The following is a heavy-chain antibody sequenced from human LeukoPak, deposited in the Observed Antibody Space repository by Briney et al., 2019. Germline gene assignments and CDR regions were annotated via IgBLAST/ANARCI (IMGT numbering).Heavy chain of an antibody. Sequence: TGGSLRLSCAASGFTFSSYAMSWVRQAPGKGLEWVSAISGSGGSTYYADSVKGRFTISRDNSKNTLYLQMNSLRAEDTAVYYCAKDQARFGKLPTDYWGQGTLVTVSS. D-gene: IGHD3-10*01. CDR2: ISGSGGST. V-gene: IGHV3-23*01. J-gene: IGHJ4*02. CDR1: GFTFSSYA. CDR3: AKDQARFGKLPTDY.